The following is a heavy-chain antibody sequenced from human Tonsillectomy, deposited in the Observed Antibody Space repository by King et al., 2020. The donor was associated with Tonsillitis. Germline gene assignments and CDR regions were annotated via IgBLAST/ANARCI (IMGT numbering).Heavy chain of an antibody. CDR3: ARPQGLVWGGGY. D-gene: IGHD6-19*01. Sequence: VQLQESGPGLVKPSETLSLTCAVSGYSISSGYYWGWIRQPPGKGLEWIGSIYHSGSTYYNPSLKSRVSISVDTSKNQFSLKLSSVTAADTAVYYCARPQGLVWGGGYWGQGTLVTVSS. V-gene: IGHV4-38-2*01. J-gene: IGHJ4*02. CDR1: GYSISSGYY. CDR2: IYHSGST.